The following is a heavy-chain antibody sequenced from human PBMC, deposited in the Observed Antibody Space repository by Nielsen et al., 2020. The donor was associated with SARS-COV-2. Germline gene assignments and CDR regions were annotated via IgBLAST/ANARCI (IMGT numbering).Heavy chain of an antibody. CDR3: AKGVDPGYFGELMN. D-gene: IGHD3-10*01. J-gene: IGHJ4*02. CDR1: GFTFDDYA. V-gene: IGHV3-9*01. Sequence: GGSLRLSCAASGFTFDDYAMHWVRQAPGKGLEWVSGISWNSGSIGYADSVKGRFTISRDNAKNSLYLQMNSLRAEDTALYYSAKGVDPGYFGELMNWGQGTLVTVSS. CDR2: ISWNSGSI.